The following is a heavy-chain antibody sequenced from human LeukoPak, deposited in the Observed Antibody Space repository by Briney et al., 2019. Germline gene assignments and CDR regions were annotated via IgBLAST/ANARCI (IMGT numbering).Heavy chain of an antibody. CDR2: INSGGGT. V-gene: IGHV3-23*01. J-gene: IGHJ4*02. CDR3: VEEGSDGDSI. CDR1: GFTFSTYT. D-gene: IGHD2-21*02. Sequence: GGSLRLSCAASGFTFSTYTMSWVRQAPGKGLEWVSAINSGGGTSSADSVKGRFTISRDNSESTLYLQMNGLRADDTAVYYCVEEGSDGDSIGGQGTLVTVSS.